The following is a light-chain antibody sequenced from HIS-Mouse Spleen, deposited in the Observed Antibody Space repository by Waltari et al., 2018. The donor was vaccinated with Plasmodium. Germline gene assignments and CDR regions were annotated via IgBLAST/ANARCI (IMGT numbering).Light chain of an antibody. J-gene: IGLJ2*01. V-gene: IGLV2-8*01. Sequence: QSALTQPPSASGSPGQSVTISCTGTSSDVGGYHYVSWYQQHPGKAPKLMIYEVSKRPSGVPDRCSGSKSGNTASLTVSGLQAEDEAEYYCSSYAGSNNLVFGGGTKLTVL. CDR1: SSDVGGYHY. CDR2: EVS. CDR3: SSYAGSNNLV.